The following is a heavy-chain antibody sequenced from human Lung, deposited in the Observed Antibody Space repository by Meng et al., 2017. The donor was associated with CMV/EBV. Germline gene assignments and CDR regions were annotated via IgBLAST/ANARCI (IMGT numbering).Heavy chain of an antibody. CDR1: GYTFTTYD. CDR3: ARTRIEVEPDGTKIKYYNYGMDV. V-gene: IGHV1-8*01. D-gene: IGHD2-15*01. CDR2: MNPNSGNT. J-gene: IGHJ6*02. Sequence: SXXVSXKASGYTFTTYDINWVRQATGQGLEWMGWMNPNSGNTGYAQKFQGRVTMTRVTSISTAYMELSSLTSDDTAVYYCARTRIEVEPDGTKIKYYNYGMDVWGQGTXVTCSS.